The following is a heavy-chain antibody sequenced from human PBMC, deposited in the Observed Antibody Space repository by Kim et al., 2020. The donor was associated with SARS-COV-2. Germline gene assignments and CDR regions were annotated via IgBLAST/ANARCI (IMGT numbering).Heavy chain of an antibody. CDR1: GFTFSSYA. J-gene: IGHJ6*02. CDR3: ARGRGSGYYWSPHYYYYYCLDD. D-gene: IGHD3-22*01. V-gene: IGHV3-23*01. Sequence: GGSLRLSCAASGFTFSSYAMSWVRQAPGKGLEWVSDISGSGGSTYYADSVKGRFTISRDNSKNTLYLQMNSLRAEDTAVYYCARGRGSGYYWSPHYYYYYCLDDWGQGTTVTVSS. CDR2: ISGSGGST.